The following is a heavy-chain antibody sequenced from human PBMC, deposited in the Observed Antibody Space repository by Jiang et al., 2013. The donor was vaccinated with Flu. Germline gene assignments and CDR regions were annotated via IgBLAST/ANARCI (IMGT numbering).Heavy chain of an antibody. V-gene: IGHV4-34*01. CDR3: ARVSWHGDSSSPDY. D-gene: IGHD6-6*01. Sequence: KSRVTISMDTSKNQFSLNLYSVTAADTAVYYCARVSWHGDSSSPDYWGQGTLVTVSS. J-gene: IGHJ4*02.